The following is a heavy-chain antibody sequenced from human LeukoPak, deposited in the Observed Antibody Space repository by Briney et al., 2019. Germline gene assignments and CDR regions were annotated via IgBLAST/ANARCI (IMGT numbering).Heavy chain of an antibody. Sequence: GGSLRLSCAASGFTFSDYEMNWVRQAPGKGLEWILHISTSGSITHYADSVKGRFTISRDNAKNSLYLQMNSLRAEDTALYFCARDATTEPGTVYMDVWGKGTTVTISS. CDR2: ISTSGSIT. V-gene: IGHV3-48*03. CDR1: GFTFSDYE. D-gene: IGHD6-13*01. CDR3: ARDATTEPGTVYMDV. J-gene: IGHJ6*03.